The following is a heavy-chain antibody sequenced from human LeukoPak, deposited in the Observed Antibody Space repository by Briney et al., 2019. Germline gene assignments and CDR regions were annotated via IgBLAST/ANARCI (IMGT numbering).Heavy chain of an antibody. Sequence: GGFLRLSCAASGFTFSSYDMHWVRQATGKGLEWVSTIGTAGDTYYPGSVKGRFTISRENAKNSLYLQMNSLRAGDTAVYYCARDSGSSGYYYQGAFDIWGQGTMVTVSS. J-gene: IGHJ3*02. V-gene: IGHV3-13*01. D-gene: IGHD3-22*01. CDR2: IGTAGDT. CDR1: GFTFSSYD. CDR3: ARDSGSSGYYYQGAFDI.